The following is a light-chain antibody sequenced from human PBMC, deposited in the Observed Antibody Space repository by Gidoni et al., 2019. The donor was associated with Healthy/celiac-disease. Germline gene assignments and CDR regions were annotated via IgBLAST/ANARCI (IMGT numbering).Light chain of an antibody. CDR1: QSMTSY. J-gene: IGKJ4*01. Sequence: IHLTQSPSSLSASVGYRATSTRLPSQSMTSYLNWYQQKPGKAPKLLIYAASSLHSGVPSRFSGSGSGTDFTLNISSLEPEDFATYYCKQSYRTPFTFXGXTKVEIK. V-gene: IGKV1-39*01. CDR3: KQSYRTPFT. CDR2: AAS.